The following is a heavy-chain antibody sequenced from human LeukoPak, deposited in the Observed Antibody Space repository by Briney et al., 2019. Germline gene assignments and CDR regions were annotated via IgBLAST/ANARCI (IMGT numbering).Heavy chain of an antibody. CDR3: ARAFPKTSGSYRVGRGYFDY. CDR1: GFTFSSYA. V-gene: IGHV3-23*01. J-gene: IGHJ4*02. Sequence: GGSLRLSCAASGFTFSSYAMSWVRQAPGKGLEWVSAISGSGGSTYYADSVKGRFTISRDNSKNTLYLQMNSLRAEDTAVYYCARAFPKTSGSYRVGRGYFDYWGQGTLVTVSS. CDR2: ISGSGGST. D-gene: IGHD1-26*01.